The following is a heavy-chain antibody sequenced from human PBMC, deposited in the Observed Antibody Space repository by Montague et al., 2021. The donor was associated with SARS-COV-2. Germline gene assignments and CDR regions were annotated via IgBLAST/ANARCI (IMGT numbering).Heavy chain of an antibody. Sequence: SETLSLTCTVSGGSISSSSYYWVWIRQPPGKELDWIGRIYYSGSTYYNPSLNIRVTISVDTSKNQFSLKLISVTAADTAVYYCARDQGYNWNYYYYYGMDVWGQGTTVTVSS. CDR3: ARDQGYNWNYYYYYGMDV. D-gene: IGHD1-20*01. CDR1: GGSISSSSYY. V-gene: IGHV4-39*07. CDR2: IYYSGST. J-gene: IGHJ6*02.